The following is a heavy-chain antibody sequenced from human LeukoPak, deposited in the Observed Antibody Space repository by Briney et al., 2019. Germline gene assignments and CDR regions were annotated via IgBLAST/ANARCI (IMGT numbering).Heavy chain of an antibody. D-gene: IGHD3-3*01. Sequence: SVKVSCKASGGTFSSYAISWVRQAPGQGLEWMGGIIPIFGTANYAQKFQGRVTITADESTSTAYMELSSLRSEDTAVYYCASGGSFWSGYANWFDPWGQGTLVTVSS. CDR2: IIPIFGTA. J-gene: IGHJ5*02. CDR1: GGTFSSYA. V-gene: IGHV1-69*13. CDR3: ASGGSFWSGYANWFDP.